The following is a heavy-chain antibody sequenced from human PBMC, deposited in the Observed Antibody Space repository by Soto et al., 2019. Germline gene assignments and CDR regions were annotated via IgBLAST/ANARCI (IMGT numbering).Heavy chain of an antibody. J-gene: IGHJ6*02. CDR3: ARDGDGRMATNPYYYNGMDV. CDR1: VGSLCSYY. V-gene: IGHV4-59*01. CDR2: VFYTGRA. Sequence: SETLSLNYTVSVGSLCSYYWSWIRQPPGKGLEWIGYVFYTGRANYNASLKSRVSISLDTSNYQFSLKLSSVTAADTAVYYCARDGDGRMATNPYYYNGMDVWGPGTTVTVSS. D-gene: IGHD2-21*02.